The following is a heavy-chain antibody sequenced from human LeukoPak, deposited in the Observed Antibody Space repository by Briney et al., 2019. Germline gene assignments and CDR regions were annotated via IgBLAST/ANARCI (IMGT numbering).Heavy chain of an antibody. CDR3: ARGSGGLLEWLLYPDWFDT. CDR2: IIPILGIA. V-gene: IGHV1-69*04. CDR1: GGTFSSYA. D-gene: IGHD3-3*01. Sequence: SVKVSCKASGGTFSSYAISWVRQAPGQGLEWMGRIIPILGIANYAQKFQGRVTITADKSTSTAYLELSSLRSEDTAVYYCARGSGGLLEWLLYPDWFDTWGQGTLVTVSS. J-gene: IGHJ5*02.